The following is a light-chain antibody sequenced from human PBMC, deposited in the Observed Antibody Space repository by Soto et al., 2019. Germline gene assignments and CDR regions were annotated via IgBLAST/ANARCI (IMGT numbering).Light chain of an antibody. Sequence: EIVMTQSPATQSVSPGERATLSCRASQSVATNLAWYQQKPGQPPRLLIYGASTRATGIPARFSGSGSGTEFTLTISSLQSVDFAVYSCQQYNNWPWTFGQGTKVDIK. J-gene: IGKJ1*01. CDR1: QSVATN. V-gene: IGKV3-15*01. CDR3: QQYNNWPWT. CDR2: GAS.